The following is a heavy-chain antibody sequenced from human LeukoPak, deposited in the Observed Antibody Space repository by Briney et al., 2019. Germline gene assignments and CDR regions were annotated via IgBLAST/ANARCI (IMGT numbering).Heavy chain of an antibody. CDR1: GGSISSSSYY. CDR2: IYYRGST. D-gene: IGHD5-24*01. CDR3: ERPRRDGYIDAFDI. V-gene: IGHV4-39*02. J-gene: IGHJ3*02. Sequence: SETLSLTCTVSGGSISSSSYYWGWIRQPPGKGLEWIGSIYYRGSTYYHPSLKSRLTVSVDTSKNHFSLKLSSVTAADTAVYYCERPRRDGYIDAFDIWGQGTMVTVSP.